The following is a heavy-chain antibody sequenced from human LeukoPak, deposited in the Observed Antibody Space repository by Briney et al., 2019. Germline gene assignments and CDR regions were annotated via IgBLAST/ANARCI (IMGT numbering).Heavy chain of an antibody. D-gene: IGHD6-13*01. CDR3: ARVPPSVDRAAAAFYYYYYMDV. Sequence: PSETLSLTCTVSGGSISGSGYYWGWVRQPPGKGLEWIGSIYESGSIYYNPSLNSRVTISVDTSKNQFSLKLSSVTASDTAVYYCARVPPSVDRAAAAFYYYYYMDVWGKGTTVTVSS. CDR2: IYESGSI. CDR1: GGSISGSGYY. J-gene: IGHJ6*03. V-gene: IGHV4-39*07.